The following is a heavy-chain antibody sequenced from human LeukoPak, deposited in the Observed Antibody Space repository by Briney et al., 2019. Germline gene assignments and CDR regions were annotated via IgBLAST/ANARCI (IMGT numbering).Heavy chain of an antibody. CDR3: ARGREAADY. Sequence: SETLSLTCTVSGGSISSYYWSWIRQPPGKGLEWIGYIYYSGSTNYNPSLKSRVTISVDTSKNQFSLKLSSVTAADTAVYYCARGREAADYWGQGTLVTVSS. D-gene: IGHD6-13*01. CDR1: GGSISSYY. V-gene: IGHV4-59*01. J-gene: IGHJ4*02. CDR2: IYYSGST.